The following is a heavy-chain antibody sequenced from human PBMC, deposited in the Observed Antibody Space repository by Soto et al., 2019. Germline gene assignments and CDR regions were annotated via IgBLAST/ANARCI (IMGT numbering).Heavy chain of an antibody. J-gene: IGHJ6*02. V-gene: IGHV1-69*13. CDR2: IIPIFGTA. D-gene: IGHD2-2*02. CDR3: AREDIVVVPAAIRGYYYYYGMDV. Sequence: SVKVSCKASGGTFRSYAISWVRQAPGQGLEWMGGIIPIFGTANYAQKFQGRVTITADESTSTAYMELSSLRSEDTAVYYCAREDIVVVPAAIRGYYYYYGMDVWGQGTTVTVSS. CDR1: GGTFRSYA.